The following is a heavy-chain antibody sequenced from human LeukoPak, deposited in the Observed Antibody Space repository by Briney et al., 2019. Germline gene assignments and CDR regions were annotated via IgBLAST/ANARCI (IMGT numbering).Heavy chain of an antibody. CDR1: GGSISSYY. J-gene: IGHJ3*02. V-gene: IGHV4-59*01. D-gene: IGHD4-23*01. CDR2: IYYSGST. CDR3: ARETTVVTPHAFDI. Sequence: SETLSLTCTVSGGSISSYYWGWIRQPPGKGLEWIGYIYYSGSTNYNPSLKSRVTISVDTSKNQFSLKLSSVTAADTAVYYCARETTVVTPHAFDIWGQGTMVTVSS.